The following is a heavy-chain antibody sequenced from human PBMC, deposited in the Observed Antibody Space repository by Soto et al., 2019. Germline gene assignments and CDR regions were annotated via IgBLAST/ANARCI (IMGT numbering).Heavy chain of an antibody. CDR1: GFTFSSNA. J-gene: IGHJ4*02. CDR2: ISGSGGST. D-gene: IGHD2-15*01. Sequence: GGSLRLSCAASGFTFSSNAMAWARQAPGKGLEWVSGISGSGGSTYYADSVKGRFTIYRDISKNTLYLQMNSLRVEDTAVYYCAKGAGYCSGGSCSDYWGQGXLVTVYS. CDR3: AKGAGYCSGGSCSDY. V-gene: IGHV3-23*01.